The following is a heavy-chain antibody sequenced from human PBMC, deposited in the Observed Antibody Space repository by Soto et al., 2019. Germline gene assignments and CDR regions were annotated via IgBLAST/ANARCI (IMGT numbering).Heavy chain of an antibody. J-gene: IGHJ3*02. CDR2: ISGGGDGT. CDR1: GFTFGNYA. V-gene: IGHV3-23*01. CDR3: AKKGLGSLATYCSTGDCHYAFDI. D-gene: IGHD2-15*01. Sequence: EVQLSESGGGLVQPGGSLRLSCAASGFTFGNYAMIWVRQAPGKGLEWVSTISGGGDGTYYADSVRGRFTISRENSRKTVYLQMNSLRAEDTAVYYCAKKGLGSLATYCSTGDCHYAFDIWGQGTMVTVSS.